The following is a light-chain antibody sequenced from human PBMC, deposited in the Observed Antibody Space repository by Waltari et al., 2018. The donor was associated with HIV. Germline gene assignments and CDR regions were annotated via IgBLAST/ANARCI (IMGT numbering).Light chain of an antibody. V-gene: IGKV3-15*01. J-gene: IGKJ2*01. Sequence: EIVLTQSPATLSVSPGERATLSCRASQSVSSNLAWYQQKPGQAPRFLIYRASTRTTGIPARFSGSGSGTEFTLTISSLQSEDFAVYYCQQYNDWPRGPFGQGTRLEIK. CDR2: RAS. CDR3: QQYNDWPRGP. CDR1: QSVSSN.